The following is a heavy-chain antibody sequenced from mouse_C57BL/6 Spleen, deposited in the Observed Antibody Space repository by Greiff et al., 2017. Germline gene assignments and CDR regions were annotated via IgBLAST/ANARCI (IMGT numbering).Heavy chain of an antibody. CDR1: GYTFTSYW. CDR2: IDPSDSYT. V-gene: IGHV1-69*01. CDR3: ARERVYGNRWYFDV. J-gene: IGHJ1*03. D-gene: IGHD2-1*01. Sequence: QVQLQQPGAELVMPGASVKLSCKASGYTFTSYWMHWVKQRPGQGLEWIGEIDPSDSYTNYNQKFKGKSTLTVDKSSSTAYMQLSSLTSEDSAVYYCARERVYGNRWYFDVGGTGTRV.